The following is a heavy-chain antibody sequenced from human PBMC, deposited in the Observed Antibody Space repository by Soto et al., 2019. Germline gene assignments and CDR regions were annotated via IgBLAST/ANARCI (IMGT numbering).Heavy chain of an antibody. CDR3: ARDNAGAFDY. J-gene: IGHJ4*02. CDR2: IWYDGSNK. D-gene: IGHD2-8*02. V-gene: IGHV3-33*01. Sequence: QVQLVESGGGVVQPGRSLRLSCAASGFTFSSYGMHWVRQAPGKGLEWVAVIWYDGSNKYYADSVKGRFTIYRDNSKNALYLPMNSRRAEDTAVYYCARDNAGAFDYWGQGTLVTVYS. CDR1: GFTFSSYG.